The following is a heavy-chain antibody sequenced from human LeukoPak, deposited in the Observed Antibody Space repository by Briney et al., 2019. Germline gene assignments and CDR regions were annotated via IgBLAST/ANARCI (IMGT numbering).Heavy chain of an antibody. V-gene: IGHV3-30*18. CDR3: AKESYGDYWYFDL. D-gene: IGHD4-17*01. CDR2: ISYDGSNK. J-gene: IGHJ2*01. Sequence: GSLRLSCAASGFTFSNFGMHWVRQAPGKGLEWVAVISYDGSNKYYADSVKGRFTISRDNSKNTLYLQMNSLRAEDTAVYYCAKESYGDYWYFDLWGRGTLVTISS. CDR1: GFTFSNFG.